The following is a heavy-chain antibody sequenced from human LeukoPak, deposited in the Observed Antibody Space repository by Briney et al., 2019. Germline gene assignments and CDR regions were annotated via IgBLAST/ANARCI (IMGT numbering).Heavy chain of an antibody. CDR2: IYYSGST. Sequence: SETLSLTCTVSGGSISSYYWSWIRQPPGKGLEWIGYIYYSGSTNYNPSLKSRVTISVHTSKHQFSLKLSSVTAADTAVYYCAKGPVPAAAGLDAFDIWGQGTMVTVSS. CDR3: AKGPVPAAAGLDAFDI. V-gene: IGHV4-59*08. J-gene: IGHJ3*02. CDR1: GGSISSYY. D-gene: IGHD6-13*01.